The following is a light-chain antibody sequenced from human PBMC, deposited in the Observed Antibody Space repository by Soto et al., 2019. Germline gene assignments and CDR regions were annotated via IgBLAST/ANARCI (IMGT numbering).Light chain of an antibody. CDR2: GAS. Sequence: EIVMTQSPATLSVSPGERATLSCRASQSVSNNLAWYQQKPGQAPRLLIFGASTRATGLPARFSGSGSGTDFTLTISSLEPEDFAVYYCQQRSNWPPTFGQGTKVDIK. CDR1: QSVSNN. CDR3: QQRSNWPPT. V-gene: IGKV3-11*01. J-gene: IGKJ1*01.